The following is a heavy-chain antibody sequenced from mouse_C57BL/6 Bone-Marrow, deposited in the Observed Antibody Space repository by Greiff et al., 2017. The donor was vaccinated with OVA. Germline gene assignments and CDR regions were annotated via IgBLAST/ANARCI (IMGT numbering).Heavy chain of an antibody. Sequence: VQLQQSGAELVRPGTSVKVSCKASGYAFTNYLIEWVKQRPGQGLEWIGVINPGSGGTNYNEKFKGKATLTADKSSSTAYMQLSSLTSEDSAVYFCARRWGLRCYGSSYYFDDWGQGTTLTVSS. CDR3: ARRWGLRCYGSSYYFDD. CDR2: INPGSGGT. D-gene: IGHD1-1*01. J-gene: IGHJ2*01. CDR1: GYAFTNYL. V-gene: IGHV1-54*01.